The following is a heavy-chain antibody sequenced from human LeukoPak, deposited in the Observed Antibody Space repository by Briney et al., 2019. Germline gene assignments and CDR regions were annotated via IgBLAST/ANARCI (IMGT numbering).Heavy chain of an antibody. V-gene: IGHV1-69*13. J-gene: IGHJ3*02. Sequence: ASVKVSCKASGGTFSSYAISWVRQAPGQGLEWMGGIIPIFGTANYAQKFQGRVTITADESTSTAYMELSSLRSEDTAVYYCARPTTTVTPRDAFDIWGQGTMVTVSS. CDR3: ARPTTTVTPRDAFDI. CDR1: GGTFSSYA. CDR2: IIPIFGTA. D-gene: IGHD4-17*01.